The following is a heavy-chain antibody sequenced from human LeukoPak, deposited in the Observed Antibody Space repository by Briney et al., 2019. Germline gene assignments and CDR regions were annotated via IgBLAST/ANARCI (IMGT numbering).Heavy chain of an antibody. D-gene: IGHD3-10*01. CDR3: ASDRVLGSGSLDN. CDR2: IRGDGNDA. CDR1: GFTFSDFR. Sequence: GGSLRLSCTASGFTFSDFRMHWVRRAPGKGLVWVSRIRGDGNDANYADSVKGRFTISRDNAQNTLYLQMNSLRADDTAVYYCASDRVLGSGSLDNWGQGVLVTVSS. J-gene: IGHJ4*02. V-gene: IGHV3-74*01.